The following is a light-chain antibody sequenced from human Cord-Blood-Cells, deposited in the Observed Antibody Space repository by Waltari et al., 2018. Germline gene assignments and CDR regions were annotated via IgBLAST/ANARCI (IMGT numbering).Light chain of an antibody. J-gene: IGLJ2*01. V-gene: IGLV2-23*01. CDR3: CSYAGSSTVV. Sequence: QSALTQPASVSGSPGQSLTISCPGTRSDVGSYNLVSWYQQHPGKAPKLMIYEGRKRPSGVSNRFSGSKSGKTASLTISGLQAEDEADYYCCSYAGSSTVVFGGGTKLTVL. CDR1: RSDVGSYNL. CDR2: EGR.